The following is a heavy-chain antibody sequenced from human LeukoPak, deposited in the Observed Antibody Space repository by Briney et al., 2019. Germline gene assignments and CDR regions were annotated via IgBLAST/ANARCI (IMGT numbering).Heavy chain of an antibody. V-gene: IGHV4-4*07. CDR1: GXSISSYY. CDR2: IYASGST. Sequence: SETLSLTCTVSGXSISSYYWSWIRQPAGKGLEWIGRIYASGSTKYSPSLKSRVTMSVDTSKNQFSLKLSSVTAADTAVYYCARAISNDDNSGYYYWGQGTLVTVSS. J-gene: IGHJ4*02. D-gene: IGHD3-22*01. CDR3: ARAISNDDNSGYYY.